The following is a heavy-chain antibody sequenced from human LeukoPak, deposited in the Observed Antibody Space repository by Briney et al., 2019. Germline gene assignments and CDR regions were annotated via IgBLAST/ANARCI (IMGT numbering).Heavy chain of an antibody. Sequence: GGSLRLSCVASGFTFSSYSMNWVRQAPGEGLEWVSYISSLSGTIYYADSVKGRFTISRDNAKNTLYLQMNSLRAEDTAVYYCARVRYYYGSGSYFHWGQGTLVTVSS. D-gene: IGHD3-10*01. J-gene: IGHJ4*02. CDR3: ARVRYYYGSGSYFH. CDR2: ISSLSGTI. CDR1: GFTFSSYS. V-gene: IGHV3-48*04.